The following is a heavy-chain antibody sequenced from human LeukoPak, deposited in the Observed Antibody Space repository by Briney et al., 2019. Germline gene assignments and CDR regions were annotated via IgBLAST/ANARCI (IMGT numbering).Heavy chain of an antibody. CDR3: ARHRAYSSSSPFDY. CDR1: GTSISSLY. J-gene: IGHJ4*02. V-gene: IGHV4-59*08. D-gene: IGHD6-6*01. Sequence: SETLSLTCSVSGTSISSLYWSWIRQPPGKGLEWIGYIYYTGSTTYNPSLKSPVTIFVDTSKNQFSLRLSSVTAADTAVYYCARHRAYSSSSPFDYWGQGTLVTVSS. CDR2: IYYTGST.